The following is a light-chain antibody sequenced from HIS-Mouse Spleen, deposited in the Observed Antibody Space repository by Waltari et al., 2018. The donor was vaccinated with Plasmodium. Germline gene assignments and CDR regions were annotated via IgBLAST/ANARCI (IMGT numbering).Light chain of an antibody. CDR2: QDS. CDR1: KLGDKY. J-gene: IGLJ2*01. V-gene: IGLV3-1*01. CDR3: QAWGSSTVV. Sequence: SYELTQPPSVSVSPGQTASITCPGDKLGDKYACWYQQKPGQSPVLVNYQDSKRPSGIPGRFSGSNSRNTATLTIRGTQARDEADYYCQAWGSSTVVFGGGTKLTVL.